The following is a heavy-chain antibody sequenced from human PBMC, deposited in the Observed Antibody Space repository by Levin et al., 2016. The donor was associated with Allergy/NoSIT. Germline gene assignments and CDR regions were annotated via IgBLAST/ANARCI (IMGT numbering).Heavy chain of an antibody. D-gene: IGHD1-26*01. CDR3: ARHQRGNYTPFWFDP. CDR2: IYYSGTT. J-gene: IGHJ5*02. V-gene: IGHV4-39*01. Sequence: WIRQPPGKGLEWMGSIYYSGTTYYNPSLKSRVTISVDTSKNQFSLKLSSVTAADTAVYYCARHQRGNYTPFWFDPWGQGTLVTVSS.